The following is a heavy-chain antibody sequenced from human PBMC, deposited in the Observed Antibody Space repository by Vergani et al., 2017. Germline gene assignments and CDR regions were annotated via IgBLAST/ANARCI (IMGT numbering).Heavy chain of an antibody. CDR2: ISGSGGST. CDR3: AKDRTQYYGSGSYYPY. CDR1: GFTFSSYA. V-gene: IGHV3-23*04. D-gene: IGHD3-10*01. Sequence: EVQLVESGGGLVQPGGSLRLSCAASGFTFSSYAMSWVRQAPGKGLEWVSAISGSGGSTYYADSVKGRFTISRDNSKNTLYLQMNSLRAEDTAVYYCAKDRTQYYGSGSYYPYWGQGTLVTVSS. J-gene: IGHJ4*02.